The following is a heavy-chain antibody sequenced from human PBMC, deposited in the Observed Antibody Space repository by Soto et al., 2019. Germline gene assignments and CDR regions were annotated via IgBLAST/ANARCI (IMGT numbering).Heavy chain of an antibody. D-gene: IGHD1-26*01. J-gene: IGHJ4*02. Sequence: GGSLRLSCVVSVFPFGANAMSWVRQAPGEGLEWVSGLSNTGRRTSYADSVKGRFNISRDNSENTVYLQMNSLRVEDTAVYYCATEMGATQGPFDNWGQGTLVTVSS. V-gene: IGHV3-23*01. CDR1: VFPFGANA. CDR3: ATEMGATQGPFDN. CDR2: LSNTGRRT.